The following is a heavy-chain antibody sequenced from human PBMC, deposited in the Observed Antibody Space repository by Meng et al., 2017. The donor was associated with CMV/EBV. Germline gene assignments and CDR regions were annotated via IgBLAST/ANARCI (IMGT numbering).Heavy chain of an antibody. D-gene: IGHD5-12*01. CDR2: INHSGST. Sequence: SFSGYYWRWNRQPPGKGLEWIGEINHSGSTTYNPSLKSRVTISVDTSKNQFSLKLSSVTAADTAVYYCARVRRVATVPFYYYYGMDVWGQGTTVTVSS. CDR3: ARVRRVATVPFYYYYGMDV. V-gene: IGHV4-34*01. J-gene: IGHJ6*02. CDR1: SFSGYY.